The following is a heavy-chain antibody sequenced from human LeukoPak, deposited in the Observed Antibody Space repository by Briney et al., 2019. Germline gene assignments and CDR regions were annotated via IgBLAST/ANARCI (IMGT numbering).Heavy chain of an antibody. CDR2: IDYSGST. CDR1: CGSISSYY. V-gene: IGHV4-59*08. CDR3: ARLRYFDWLLSWGWFDP. D-gene: IGHD3-9*01. Sequence: SETLSLTCTVSCGSISSYYWGWIRQPPGKGLEWIGYIDYSGSTNYNPSLKSRVTISVDTSKNQFSLKLSSVTGADTAVYYCARLRYFDWLLSWGWFDPWGQGTLVTVSS. J-gene: IGHJ5*02.